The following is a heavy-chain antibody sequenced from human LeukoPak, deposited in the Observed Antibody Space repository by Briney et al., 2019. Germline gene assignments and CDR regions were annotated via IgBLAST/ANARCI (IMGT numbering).Heavy chain of an antibody. CDR1: GFPFSNYS. D-gene: IGHD3-3*01. Sequence: PGGSLRLSCVVSGFPFSNYSMNWVRQAPGKGLEWVSYISSSSSTIYYADSVKGRFTISRDNAKNSLYLQMNSLRAEDTAVYYCARGSTIFGVVIIFAYWGQGTLVTVSS. V-gene: IGHV3-48*01. CDR3: ARGSTIFGVVIIFAY. J-gene: IGHJ4*02. CDR2: ISSSSSTI.